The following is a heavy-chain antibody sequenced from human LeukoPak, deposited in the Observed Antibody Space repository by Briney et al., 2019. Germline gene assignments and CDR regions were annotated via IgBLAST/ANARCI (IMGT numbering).Heavy chain of an antibody. V-gene: IGHV1-2*02. CDR1: GYTFTGYY. J-gene: IGHJ4*02. CDR3: ARDPAAAGNVDY. D-gene: IGHD6-13*01. Sequence: ASVKVSCKASGYTFTGYYMHWVRQAPGQGLEWMGWINPNSGGTNYAQKFQGRVTVTTDTSTSTAYMELRSLRPDDTAVYYCARDPAAAGNVDYWGQGTLVTVSP. CDR2: INPNSGGT.